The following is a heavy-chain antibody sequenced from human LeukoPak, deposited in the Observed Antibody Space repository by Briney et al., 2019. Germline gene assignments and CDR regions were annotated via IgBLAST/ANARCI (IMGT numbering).Heavy chain of an antibody. CDR2: ISSSGSTI. Sequence: SGGSLRLSCAASGFTFSSYSMNWVRQAPGKGLEWVSYISSSGSTIYYADSVKGRFTISRDNAKNSLYLQMNSLRGEDTAVYYCSAGEGYYDSGDYYSAWAFDVWGQGTMVTVSS. CDR3: SAGEGYYDSGDYYSAWAFDV. J-gene: IGHJ3*01. D-gene: IGHD3-22*01. V-gene: IGHV3-48*04. CDR1: GFTFSSYS.